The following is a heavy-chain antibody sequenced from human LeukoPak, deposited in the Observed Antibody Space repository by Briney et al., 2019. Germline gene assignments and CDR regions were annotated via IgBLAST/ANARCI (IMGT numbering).Heavy chain of an antibody. D-gene: IGHD3-22*01. Sequence: PSATLSLTCTVSGGSIFGHYFNWIRQAPGKGLEWIGYIYSNGITSYNPSLRSRGTMSIATSRGQFSLRLTSVTAADTAIYYCARRAYYDTSGYSPASGYFDLWGRGTLVTVSS. CDR2: IYSNGIT. CDR3: ARRAYYDTSGYSPASGYFDL. V-gene: IGHV4-4*08. J-gene: IGHJ2*01. CDR1: GGSIFGHY.